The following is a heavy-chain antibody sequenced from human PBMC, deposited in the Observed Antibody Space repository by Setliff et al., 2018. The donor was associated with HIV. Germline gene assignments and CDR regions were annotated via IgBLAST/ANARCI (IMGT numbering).Heavy chain of an antibody. D-gene: IGHD4-17*01. CDR2: IYTSGST. CDR3: ARRRGNDYGDYEDY. V-gene: IGHV4-61*02. CDR1: GGSISSGSYY. J-gene: IGHJ4*02. Sequence: PSETLSLTCTVSGGSISSGSYYWSWIRQPAGKGLEWIGRIYTSGSTNYNPSLKSRVTVSVDTSKNQFSLKLSSVTAADTAVYYCARRRGNDYGDYEDYWGQGTLVTVSS.